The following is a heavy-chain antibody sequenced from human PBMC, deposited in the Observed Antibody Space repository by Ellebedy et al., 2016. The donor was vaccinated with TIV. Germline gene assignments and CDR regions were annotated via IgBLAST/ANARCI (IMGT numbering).Heavy chain of an antibody. J-gene: IGHJ4*02. D-gene: IGHD3-22*01. CDR3: ARDRRRDYYSKPGGGLPFDY. V-gene: IGHV3-48*01. CDR1: GFTFSSYS. CDR2: ISSSSSTI. Sequence: GESLKISXAASGFTFSSYSMNWVRQAPGKGLEWVSYISSSSSTIYYADSVKGRFTISRDNAKNSLYLQMNSLRAEDTAVYYCARDRRRDYYSKPGGGLPFDYWGQGTLVTVSS.